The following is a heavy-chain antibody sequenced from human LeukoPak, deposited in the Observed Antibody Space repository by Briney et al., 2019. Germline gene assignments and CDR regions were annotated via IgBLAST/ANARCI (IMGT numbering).Heavy chain of an antibody. CDR2: ISGSGSHT. CDR1: GFTFAACA. CDR3: ARDPSAVALGTYG. Sequence: GGSLRLSCEASGFTFAACAMNWVRHVPGKGLDWVSTISGSGSHTYYADSVKGRFTISRDSSKNTLFLQLNSLRAEDTAVYYCARDPSAVALGTYGWGQGTLVTVSS. J-gene: IGHJ4*02. D-gene: IGHD6-13*01. V-gene: IGHV3-23*01.